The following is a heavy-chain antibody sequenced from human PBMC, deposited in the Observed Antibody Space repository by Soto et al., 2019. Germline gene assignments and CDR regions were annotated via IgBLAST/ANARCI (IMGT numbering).Heavy chain of an antibody. CDR2: IDPSDSYT. CDR1: GYSFTSYC. J-gene: IGHJ3*02. V-gene: IGHV5-10-1*01. CDR3: ARHGIVGATPAFDI. D-gene: IGHD1-26*01. Sequence: PGESLKISCTASGYSFTSYCISWVRQMPGKGLEWMGRIDPSDSYTNYSPSFQGHVTISADKSISTAYLQWSSLKASDTAMYYCARHGIVGATPAFDIWGQGTMVTVSS.